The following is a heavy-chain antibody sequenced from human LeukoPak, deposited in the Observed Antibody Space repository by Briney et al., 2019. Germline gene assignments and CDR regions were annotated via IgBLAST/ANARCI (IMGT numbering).Heavy chain of an antibody. CDR1: GFTFSSYS. D-gene: IGHD4-17*01. V-gene: IGHV3-21*01. CDR3: ARDPRLRGYFDY. CDR2: ISSSSSYI. Sequence: GGSLRLSCAASGFTFSSYSMNWVRQAPGKGLEWVSSISSSSSYIYYADSVKGRFTISRDNAKNSLYLQMSSLRAEDTAVYYCARDPRLRGYFDYWGQGTLVTVSS. J-gene: IGHJ4*02.